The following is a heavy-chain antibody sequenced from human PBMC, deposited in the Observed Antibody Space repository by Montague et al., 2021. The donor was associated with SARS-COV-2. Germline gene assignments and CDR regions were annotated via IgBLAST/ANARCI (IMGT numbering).Heavy chain of an antibody. CDR2: VAYSGST. D-gene: IGHD3-9*01. CDR3: ARSQLYYDLLTGFSESYSFDY. Sequence: SETLSLTCSVSGDSIGSSHTYWGWIRQPPGRGLEWIGCVAYSGSTYYNPSLQRRVTISVDTSKSQFSLKLNSVTAADTAVYYCARSQLYYDLLTGFSESYSFDYWGQGTLATVSS. V-gene: IGHV4-39*01. J-gene: IGHJ4*02. CDR1: GDSIGSSHTY.